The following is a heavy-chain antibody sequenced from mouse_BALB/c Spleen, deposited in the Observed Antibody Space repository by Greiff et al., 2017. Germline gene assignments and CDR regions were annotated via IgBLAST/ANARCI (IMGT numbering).Heavy chain of an antibody. Sequence: EVQRVESGPGLVKPSQSLSLTCSVTGYSITSGYYWNWIRQFPGNKLEWMGYISYDGSNNYNPSLKNRISITRDTSKNQFFLKLNSVTTEDTATYYCAPYYGNYGYYAMDYWGQGTSVTVSS. V-gene: IGHV3-6*02. CDR3: APYYGNYGYYAMDY. D-gene: IGHD2-10*01. J-gene: IGHJ4*01. CDR2: ISYDGSN. CDR1: GYSITSGYY.